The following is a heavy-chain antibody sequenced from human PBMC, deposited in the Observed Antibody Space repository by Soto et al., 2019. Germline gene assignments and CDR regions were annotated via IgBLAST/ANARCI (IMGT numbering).Heavy chain of an antibody. J-gene: IGHJ6*02. CDR2: IYYSGST. Sequence: SETLCLTCTVAGGTISSSSCYWGWIRKPPGKGLEWIGSIYYSGSTYYNPSLKSRVTISVDTSKNQFSLKLSSVTAADTAVYYCARRGGWFGELFGYYYGMDVWGQGTTVTVSS. CDR3: ARRGGWFGELFGYYYGMDV. D-gene: IGHD3-10*01. CDR1: GGTISSSSCY. V-gene: IGHV4-39*01.